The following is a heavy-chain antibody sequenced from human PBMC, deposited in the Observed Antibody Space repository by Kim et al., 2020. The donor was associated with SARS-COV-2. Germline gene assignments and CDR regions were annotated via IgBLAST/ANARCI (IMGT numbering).Heavy chain of an antibody. CDR1: GYTLTELS. J-gene: IGHJ4*02. CDR2: FDPEDGET. D-gene: IGHD6-13*01. CDR3: ATGRYSSSWYLRPLTYYFDY. V-gene: IGHV1-24*01. Sequence: ASVKVSCKVSGYTLTELSMHWVRQAPGKGLEWMGGFDPEDGETIYAQKFQGRVTMTEDTSTDTAYMELSSLRSEDTAVYYCATGRYSSSWYLRPLTYYFDYWGQGTLVTVSS.